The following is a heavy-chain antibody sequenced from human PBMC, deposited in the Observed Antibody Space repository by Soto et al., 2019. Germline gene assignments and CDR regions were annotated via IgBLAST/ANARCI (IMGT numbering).Heavy chain of an antibody. Sequence: ASVKVSCKASGYTFTSYGISWVRQAPGQGLEWMGWISAYNGNTNYAQKLQGRVTMTTDTSTSTAYMELRSLRSDDTAVYYCARVIGRVRGVIVSWFDPWGQGTLVTVS. D-gene: IGHD3-10*01. J-gene: IGHJ5*02. CDR3: ARVIGRVRGVIVSWFDP. V-gene: IGHV1-18*01. CDR2: ISAYNGNT. CDR1: GYTFTSYG.